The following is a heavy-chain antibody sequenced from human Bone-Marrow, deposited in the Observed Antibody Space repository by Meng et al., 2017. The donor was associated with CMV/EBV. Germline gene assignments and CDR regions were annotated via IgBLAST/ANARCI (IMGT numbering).Heavy chain of an antibody. Sequence: SETLSLTCTVSGGSINSYYWRWIRQPAGKGLEWIGRIYSSGSTNYNPSLKSRVTISVDTSKTQFSLKLSSVTAADTAVYYCARGVTYYDFWSGYYMCLEWDYWGQGTLVTVSS. CDR3: ARGVTYYDFWSGYYMCLEWDY. D-gene: IGHD3-3*01. V-gene: IGHV4-4*07. CDR2: IYSSGST. J-gene: IGHJ4*02. CDR1: GGSINSYY.